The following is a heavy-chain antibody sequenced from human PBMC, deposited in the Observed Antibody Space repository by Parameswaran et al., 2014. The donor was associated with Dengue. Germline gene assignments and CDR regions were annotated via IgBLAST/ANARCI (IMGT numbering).Heavy chain of an antibody. D-gene: IGHD1-26*01. Sequence: VRQAPGQGLEWMGIINPSGGSTSYAQKFQGRVTMTRDTSTSTVYMELSSLRSEDTAVYYCAREDSDGHDAFDIWGQGTMVTVSS. CDR3: AREDSDGHDAFDI. V-gene: IGHV1-46*01. CDR2: INPSGGST. J-gene: IGHJ3*02.